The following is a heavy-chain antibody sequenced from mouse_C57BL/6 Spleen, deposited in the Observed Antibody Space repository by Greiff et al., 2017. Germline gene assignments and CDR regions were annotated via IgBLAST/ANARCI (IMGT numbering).Heavy chain of an antibody. V-gene: IGHV1-42*01. Sequence: VQLQQSGPELVQPGASVKISCKASGYSFTGYYMNWVKQSPEKSLEWIGEINPSTGGTTYNQKFKDKATLTVDKSSSTAYMQLKSLTSEDSAVYYCARVPFYYGSGGDYFDYWGQGTTLTVSS. CDR3: ARVPFYYGSGGDYFDY. D-gene: IGHD1-1*01. CDR2: INPSTGGT. CDR1: GYSFTGYY. J-gene: IGHJ2*01.